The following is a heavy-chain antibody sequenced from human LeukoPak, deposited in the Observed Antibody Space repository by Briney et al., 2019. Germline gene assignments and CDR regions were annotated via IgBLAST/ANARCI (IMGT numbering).Heavy chain of an antibody. Sequence: SETLSLTCAVYGGSFSGYYWSWIRQPPGKGLEWIGEINHSGSTNYNPSLKSRVTISVDTSKNQFSLKLSSVTAADTAVYYRARAYDFWNRWFDPWGQGTLVTVSS. J-gene: IGHJ5*02. CDR3: ARAYDFWNRWFDP. D-gene: IGHD3-3*01. CDR2: INHSGST. CDR1: GGSFSGYY. V-gene: IGHV4-34*01.